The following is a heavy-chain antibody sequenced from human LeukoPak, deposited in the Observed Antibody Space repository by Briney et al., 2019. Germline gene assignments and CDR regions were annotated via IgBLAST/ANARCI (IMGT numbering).Heavy chain of an antibody. V-gene: IGHV3-74*01. CDR2: ICPDGTVT. CDR3: VRDFRSADY. J-gene: IGHJ4*02. CDR1: GFTFSTYC. Sequence: GGSLRLSCAASGFTFSTYCMHWVRQAPGKGPMWVSRICPDGTVTNYADSVKARFIISRDNARNTVYLQMNSLRVEDTAVYYCVRDFRSADYWGRGTLVTVSS.